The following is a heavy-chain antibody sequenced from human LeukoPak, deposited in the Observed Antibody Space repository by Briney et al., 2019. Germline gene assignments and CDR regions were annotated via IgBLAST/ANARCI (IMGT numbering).Heavy chain of an antibody. CDR3: ARDPVSGAPDYLDY. D-gene: IGHD1-26*01. Sequence: GRSLRLSCTVSAFSFNSYVIHSVPQAPGKGLEWVAVTSSDEKIKIYHESVRGRFTISRDNSKNILYLQMNSLRVEDTAVYYCARDPVSGAPDYLDYWGRGTLVTVSS. CDR1: AFSFNSYV. J-gene: IGHJ4*02. CDR2: TSSDEKIK. V-gene: IGHV3-30*03.